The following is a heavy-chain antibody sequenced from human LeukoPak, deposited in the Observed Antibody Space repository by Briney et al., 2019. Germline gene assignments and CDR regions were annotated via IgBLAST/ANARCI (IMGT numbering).Heavy chain of an antibody. J-gene: IGHJ4*02. CDR1: GFTFSSYS. Sequence: PGGSLRLSCAASGFTFSSYSMNWVRQAPGKGLEWVSSISSSSSYIHHADSVRGRFTISRDNAKNSLFLQMNSLRGEDTAVYYCARCTTGKTFGSLREIKKSREIDYWGQGTLVTVSS. V-gene: IGHV3-21*01. CDR3: ARCTTGKTFGSLREIKKSREIDY. D-gene: IGHD1-1*01. CDR2: ISSSSSYI.